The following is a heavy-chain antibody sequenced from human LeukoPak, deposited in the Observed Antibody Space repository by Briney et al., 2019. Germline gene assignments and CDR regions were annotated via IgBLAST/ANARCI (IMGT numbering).Heavy chain of an antibody. CDR3: AKDGTLLGSGCNYYYGMDV. J-gene: IGHJ6*02. V-gene: IGHV3-30-3*01. D-gene: IGHD6-19*01. CDR1: GFTFSNYA. Sequence: GGSLRLSCAASGFTFSNYAMHWVRQAPGKGLEWVAIISYDGSNEYYADSVKGRFTISRDNSNNTLYLQMNSLRAEDTAVYFCAKDGTLLGSGCNYYYGMDVWGQGTTVTVSS. CDR2: ISYDGSNE.